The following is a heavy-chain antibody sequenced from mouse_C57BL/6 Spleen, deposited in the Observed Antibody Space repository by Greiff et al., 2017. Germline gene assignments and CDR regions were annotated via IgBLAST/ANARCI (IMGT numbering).Heavy chain of an antibody. Sequence: EVMLVESEGGLVQPGSSMKLSCTASGFTFSDYYMAWVRQVPEKGLEWVANINYDGSSTYYLDSLKSRFISSRDNAKNILYLQMSSLKSEDTATYYCAREGYFDVWGTGTTVTVSS. V-gene: IGHV5-16*01. J-gene: IGHJ1*03. CDR1: GFTFSDYY. CDR2: INYDGSST. CDR3: AREGYFDV.